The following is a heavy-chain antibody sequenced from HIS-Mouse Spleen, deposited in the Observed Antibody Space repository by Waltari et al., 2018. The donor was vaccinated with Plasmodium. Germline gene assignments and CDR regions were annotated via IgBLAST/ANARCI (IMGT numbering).Heavy chain of an antibody. CDR2: IYYSGST. CDR1: GGSISSYY. CDR3: ARGGYSSSSYYFDY. Sequence: QVQLQQSGPGLVKPSETLSLTCTVSGGSISSYYWSLIRQPPGRGLEWIAYIYYSGSTNYNPSLKSRVTISVDTSKNQFSLKLSSVTAADTAVFYCARGGYSSSSYYFDYWGQGTLVTVSS. J-gene: IGHJ4*02. D-gene: IGHD6-6*01. V-gene: IGHV4-59*01.